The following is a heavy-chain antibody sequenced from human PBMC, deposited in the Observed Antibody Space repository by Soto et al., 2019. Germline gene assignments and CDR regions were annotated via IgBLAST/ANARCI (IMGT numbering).Heavy chain of an antibody. CDR3: ARDDGDYEYFQH. CDR2: IIPILGIA. V-gene: IGHV1-69*04. Sequence: ASVKVSCKASGGTFSSYTISWVRQAPGQGLEWMGRIIPILGIANYAQKFQGRVTITADKSTSTAYMELSSLRSEDTAVYYCARDDGDYEYFQHWGQGTLVTVSS. D-gene: IGHD4-17*01. CDR1: GGTFSSYT. J-gene: IGHJ1*01.